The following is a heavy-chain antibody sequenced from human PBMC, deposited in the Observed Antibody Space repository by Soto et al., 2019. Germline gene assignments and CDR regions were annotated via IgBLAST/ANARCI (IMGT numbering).Heavy chain of an antibody. CDR3: ARYDTPGEGYYYYGMDV. J-gene: IGHJ6*02. Sequence: ASVKVSCKASGGTFSSYAISWVRQAPGQGLEWMGGIIPIFGTANYAQKFQGRVTITADKSTSTAYMELSSLRSEDTAVYYCARYDTPGEGYYYYGMDVWGQGTTVTVSS. CDR1: GGTFSSYA. CDR2: IIPIFGTA. V-gene: IGHV1-69*06. D-gene: IGHD3-9*01.